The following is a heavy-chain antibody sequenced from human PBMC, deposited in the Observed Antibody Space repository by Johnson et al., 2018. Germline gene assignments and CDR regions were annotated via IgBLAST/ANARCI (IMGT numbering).Heavy chain of an antibody. CDR1: GFTFDDYA. D-gene: IGHD4-11*01. CDR3: AKGPYSNYEFWSDH. V-gene: IGHV3-9*01. CDR2: ISWNSAYT. Sequence: EVQLVESGGGLVQPGRSLRLSCAASGFTFDDYAMHWVRQAPGKGLEWVSSISWNSAYTDYADSVKGRRTISRDNAKNFLYLQMNSLRPEDTAFYYCAKGPYSNYEFWSDHWGQGTLVTVSS. J-gene: IGHJ4*02.